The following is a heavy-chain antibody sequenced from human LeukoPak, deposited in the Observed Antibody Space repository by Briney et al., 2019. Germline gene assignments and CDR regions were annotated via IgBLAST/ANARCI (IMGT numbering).Heavy chain of an antibody. CDR1: GGSISSYY. Sequence: TPSETLSLTCTVSGGSISSYYWSWIRQPPGKGLEWIGYIYYTGTTNYNPSLKSRLTISVGTSKNQFSLNLSSVPSADTAVYYCAREGWGYYFDFWGQGTLVTVSS. J-gene: IGHJ4*02. CDR2: IYYTGTT. CDR3: AREGWGYYFDF. D-gene: IGHD7-27*01. V-gene: IGHV4-59*01.